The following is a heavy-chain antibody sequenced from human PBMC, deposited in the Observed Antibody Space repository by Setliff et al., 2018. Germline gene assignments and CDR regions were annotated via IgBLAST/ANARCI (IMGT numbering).Heavy chain of an antibody. J-gene: IGHJ6*02. Sequence: ASVKVSCKASGYTFTGYYMQWVRQAPGQGLEWMGWINPNSGGTNYAQKFQGWVTMTRDTSISTAYMELSRLRSDDTAVYYCARSFSPAAGTGRFYYYYGMDVWGQGTTVTVSS. CDR1: GYTFTGYY. D-gene: IGHD6-13*01. V-gene: IGHV1-2*04. CDR2: INPNSGGT. CDR3: ARSFSPAAGTGRFYYYYGMDV.